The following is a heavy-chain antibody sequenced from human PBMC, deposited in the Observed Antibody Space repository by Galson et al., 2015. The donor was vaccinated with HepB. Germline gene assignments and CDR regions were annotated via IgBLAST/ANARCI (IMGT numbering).Heavy chain of an antibody. Sequence: SLRLSCAASGFTFSSYAMSWVRQAPGKGLEWVSAISGSGGSTYYADSVKGRFTISRDNSKNTLYLQMNSLRAEDTAVYYCAKGCPLGSGKQWLVGWYFDLWGRGTLVTVSS. CDR3: AKGCPLGSGKQWLVGWYFDL. CDR2: ISGSGGST. CDR1: GFTFSSYA. V-gene: IGHV3-23*01. D-gene: IGHD6-19*01. J-gene: IGHJ2*01.